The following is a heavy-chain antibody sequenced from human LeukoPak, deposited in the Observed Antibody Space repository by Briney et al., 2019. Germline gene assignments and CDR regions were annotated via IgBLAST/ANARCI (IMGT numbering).Heavy chain of an antibody. CDR1: GFTFSSYA. Sequence: GGSLRLSCAASGFTFSSYAMSWVRQAPGKGLEWVSAISGSGGSTYYADSVKGRFTISRDNSKNTLYLQMNSLRAEDTAVYYCARDATLYYYDSSGYTHDAFDIWGQGTMVTVSS. CDR2: ISGSGGST. D-gene: IGHD3-22*01. CDR3: ARDATLYYYDSSGYTHDAFDI. J-gene: IGHJ3*02. V-gene: IGHV3-23*01.